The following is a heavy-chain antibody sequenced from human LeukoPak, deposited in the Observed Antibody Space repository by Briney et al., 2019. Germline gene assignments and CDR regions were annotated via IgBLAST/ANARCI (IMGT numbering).Heavy chain of an antibody. J-gene: IGHJ4*02. CDR1: GYSISSGYY. CDR3: ARYFPYGDEDYFDY. V-gene: IGHV4-38-2*02. Sequence: SETLSLTCTVSGYSISSGYYWGWIRQPPGKGLEWIGSIYHSGSTYYSPSLKSRVTISVDTSKNQFSLKLSSVTAADTAVYYCARYFPYGDEDYFDYWGQGTLVTVSS. D-gene: IGHD4-17*01. CDR2: IYHSGST.